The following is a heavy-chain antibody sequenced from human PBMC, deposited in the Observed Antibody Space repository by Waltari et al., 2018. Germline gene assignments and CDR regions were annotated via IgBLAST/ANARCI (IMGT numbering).Heavy chain of an antibody. V-gene: IGHV5-51*03. Sequence: EVQLVQSGAEVKKPGASLKISCKGSGYSFTSYWLGWVRQMPGQGLEWMGILYPGDSDTRYSPSFQVQVTISADKSISTAYLQWSSLKASDTAMYYCARTEIYCSGSYGPGWFDPWGQGTLVTVSS. J-gene: IGHJ5*02. CDR1: GYSFTSYW. CDR2: LYPGDSDT. D-gene: IGHD3-10*01. CDR3: ARTEIYCSGSYGPGWFDP.